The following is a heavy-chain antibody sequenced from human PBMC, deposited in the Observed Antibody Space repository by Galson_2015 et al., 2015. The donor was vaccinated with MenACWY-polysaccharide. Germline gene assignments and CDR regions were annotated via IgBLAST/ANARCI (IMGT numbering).Heavy chain of an antibody. J-gene: IGHJ3*02. CDR2: INWNGGST. Sequence: SLRLSCAASGFTFDDYGMSWVRQAPGKGLEWVSGINWNGGSTGYADSVKGRFTITRDNAKNSLYLQMNSLRAEDTALYHCARNYYDGSGGAFDIWGQGTMVTVSS. V-gene: IGHV3-20*01. CDR1: GFTFDDYG. CDR3: ARNYYDGSGGAFDI. D-gene: IGHD3-22*01.